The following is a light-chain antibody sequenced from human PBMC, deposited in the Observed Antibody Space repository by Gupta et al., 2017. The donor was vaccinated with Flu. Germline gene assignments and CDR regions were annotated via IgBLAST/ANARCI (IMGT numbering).Light chain of an antibody. CDR1: QSVSSY. CDR2: DAS. J-gene: IGKJ5*01. CDR3: QQRSNWPPIT. V-gene: IGKV3-11*01. Sequence: GERATLSCRASQSVSSYLAWYQQKPGQAPRLLIYDASNRATGIPARFSGSGSGTDFTLTISSLEPEDFAVYYCQQRSNWPPITFGQGTRLEIK.